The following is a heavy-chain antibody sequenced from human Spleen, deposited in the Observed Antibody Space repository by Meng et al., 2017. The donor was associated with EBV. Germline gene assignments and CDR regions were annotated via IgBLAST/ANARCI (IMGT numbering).Heavy chain of an antibody. J-gene: IGHJ4*02. Sequence: QVQLVQSGAEVKKPGASVRVSCKASGYTLTRYVMNWVRQAPGQGLEWVGWINTNTGEARYAQGFTGRFVYSLDTSVSTAHLQISSLMAEDTAVYYCARGYNAWIQIPFYWGQGTLVTVSS. CDR2: INTNTGEA. V-gene: IGHV7-4-1*02. CDR3: ARGYNAWIQIPFY. CDR1: GYTLTRYV. D-gene: IGHD5-18*01.